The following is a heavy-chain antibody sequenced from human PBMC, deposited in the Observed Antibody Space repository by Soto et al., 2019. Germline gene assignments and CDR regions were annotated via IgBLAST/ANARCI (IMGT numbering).Heavy chain of an antibody. CDR3: ARHLGYCSSTSCNYYYYGMDV. CDR1: GYSFTSYW. CDR2: IYPGDSDN. D-gene: IGHD2-2*01. J-gene: IGHJ6*02. V-gene: IGHV5-51*01. Sequence: GESLKISCKGSGYSFTSYWIGWVRQMPGKGLEWMGIIYPGDSDNRYSPSFQGQVTISADKSISTAYLQWSSLKAPDTAMYYCARHLGYCSSTSCNYYYYGMDVWGQGTTVTVSS.